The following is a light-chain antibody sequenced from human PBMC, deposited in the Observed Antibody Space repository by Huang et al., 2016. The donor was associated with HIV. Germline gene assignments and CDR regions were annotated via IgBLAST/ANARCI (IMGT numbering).Light chain of an antibody. CDR3: QQSFSVPRT. J-gene: IGKJ1*01. Sequence: DIQMTQSPPSLSASVGDRVTFTCRANQNITKSLNWYQQKPGKAPKLLIYTASTLESGVPSRFSGGGSGSRFTLNITNLQPDDFATYYCQQSFSVPRTFG. CDR2: TAS. CDR1: QNITKS. V-gene: IGKV1-39*01.